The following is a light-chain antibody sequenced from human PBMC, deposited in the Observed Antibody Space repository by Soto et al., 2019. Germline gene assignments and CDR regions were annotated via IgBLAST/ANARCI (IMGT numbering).Light chain of an antibody. V-gene: IGKV1-33*01. CDR2: DAS. CDR1: QDISNY. Sequence: DIQMTQSPSSLSASVGDRVTITCQASQDISNYLNWYQQKPGKAPKLLIYDASNLETGVPSRFSGSGSRTAFTFTISSLQPEDIATYYCQQYGNLPLTFGGGTKVEIK. CDR3: QQYGNLPLT. J-gene: IGKJ4*01.